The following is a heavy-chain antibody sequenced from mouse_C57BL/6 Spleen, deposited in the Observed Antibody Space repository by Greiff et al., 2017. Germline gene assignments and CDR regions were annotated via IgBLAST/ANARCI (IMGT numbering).Heavy chain of an antibody. CDR2: IDPSDSET. Sequence: QVQLQQPGAELVRPGSSVKLSCKASGYTFTSYWMHWVKQRPIQGLEWIGNIDPSDSETHYNQKFKDKATLTVAKSSSTAYMQLSSLTSEDSAVYYCARLRYYYAMDYWGQGTSVTVSS. V-gene: IGHV1-52*01. J-gene: IGHJ4*01. CDR3: ARLRYYYAMDY. CDR1: GYTFTSYW.